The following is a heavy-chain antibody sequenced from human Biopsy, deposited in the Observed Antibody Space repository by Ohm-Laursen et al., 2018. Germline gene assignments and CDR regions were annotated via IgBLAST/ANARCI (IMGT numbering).Heavy chain of an antibody. CDR1: GYSLTELS. Sequence: GASVKVSCKVSGYSLTELSMHWVRQAPGQGLEWMGIINPGGNSTAYTQNFQGRVTMIWDTSTTTVYMELSSLRSEDTAVYYCALASFDYWGQGTLVTVPS. V-gene: IGHV1-46*01. CDR2: INPGGNST. J-gene: IGHJ4*02. CDR3: ALASFDY.